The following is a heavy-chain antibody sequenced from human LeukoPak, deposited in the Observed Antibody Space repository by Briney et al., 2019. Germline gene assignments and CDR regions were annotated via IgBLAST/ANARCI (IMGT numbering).Heavy chain of an antibody. Sequence: SETLSLTCTVSGGSISSSGYYWGWIRQPPGKGLEWIASIYYSGSTYYNPSLKSRVTVSVDTSKNQFSLKLSSVTAADTAVYYCARPHSGSWYASWGQGTLVTVSS. CDR2: IYYSGST. D-gene: IGHD6-13*01. CDR1: GGSISSSGYY. V-gene: IGHV4-39*01. CDR3: ARPHSGSWYAS. J-gene: IGHJ5*02.